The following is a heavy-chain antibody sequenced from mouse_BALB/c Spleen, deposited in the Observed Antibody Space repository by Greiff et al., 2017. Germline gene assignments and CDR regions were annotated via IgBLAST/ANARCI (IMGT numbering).Heavy chain of an antibody. J-gene: IGHJ2*01. V-gene: IGHV5-12-1*01. CDR1: GFAFSSYD. CDR2: ISSGGGST. Sequence: EVQVVESGGGLVKPGGSLKLSCAASGFAFSSYDMSWVRQTPEKRLEWVAYISSGGGSTYYPDTVKGRFTISRDNAKNTLYLQMSSLKSEDTAMYYCARHVYFDYWGQGTTLTVSS. CDR3: ARHVYFDY.